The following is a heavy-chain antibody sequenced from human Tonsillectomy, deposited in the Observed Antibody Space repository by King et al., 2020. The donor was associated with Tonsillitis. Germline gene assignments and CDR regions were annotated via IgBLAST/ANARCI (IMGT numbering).Heavy chain of an antibody. CDR2: IYYIGST. D-gene: IGHD3-22*01. CDR3: ARHPSSGYYSRFDY. CDR1: GGSISSSSYY. J-gene: IGHJ4*02. V-gene: IGHV4-39*01. Sequence: QLQESGPGLVKPSETLSLTCTVSGGSISSSSYYWGWIRQPPGKVLEWIGSIYYIGSTYYNPSLKRRVTISVDTSKNQLSLKLSSVTAADTAVYYCARHPSSGYYSRFDYWGQGTLVTVSS.